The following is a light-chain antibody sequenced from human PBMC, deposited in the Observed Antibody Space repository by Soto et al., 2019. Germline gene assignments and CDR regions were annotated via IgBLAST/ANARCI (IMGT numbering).Light chain of an antibody. V-gene: IGKV3-15*01. CDR2: GAS. Sequence: EIVMTQSPGTLSLSPGERATLSCRASQSVSSNLAWYQQKPGQAPRLLIYGASTRATGITARFSGSGSGREFTLTISSLQSEDYAVYYCQQYNSWPPMYTFGQGTKLEIK. CDR1: QSVSSN. J-gene: IGKJ2*01. CDR3: QQYNSWPPMYT.